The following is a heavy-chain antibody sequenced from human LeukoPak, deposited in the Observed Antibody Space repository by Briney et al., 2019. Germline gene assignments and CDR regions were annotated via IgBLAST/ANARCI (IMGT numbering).Heavy chain of an antibody. CDR2: ISAYNGNT. D-gene: IGHD3-22*01. Sequence: ASVKVSCKASGYTFTSYGISWVRQAPGQGLEWMGWISAYNGNTNYAQKLQGRVTMTTDTSTSTAYMELSSPRSEDTAVYYCARASYYYDSSGYSDFDYWGQGTLVTVSS. V-gene: IGHV1-18*01. CDR1: GYTFTSYG. CDR3: ARASYYYDSSGYSDFDY. J-gene: IGHJ4*02.